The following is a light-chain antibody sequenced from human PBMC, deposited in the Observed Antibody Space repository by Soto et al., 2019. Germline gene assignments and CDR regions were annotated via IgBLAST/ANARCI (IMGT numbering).Light chain of an antibody. CDR1: SSDVGAYNY. V-gene: IGLV2-14*01. J-gene: IGLJ2*01. CDR2: EVA. Sequence: QSALTQPASVSGSPGESITISCTGTSSDVGAYNYVSWYQHHPGKAPKLVIYEVANRPSGVSNRFSASKSDNTASLTISGLQAEDEADYYCSSYTSRRIVVFGGGTKVTVL. CDR3: SSYTSRRIVV.